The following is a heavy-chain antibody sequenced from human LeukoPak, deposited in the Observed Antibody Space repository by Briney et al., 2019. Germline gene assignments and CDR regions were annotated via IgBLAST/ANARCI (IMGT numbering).Heavy chain of an antibody. CDR3: TLVSRQWLVQFYYYYYYMDV. J-gene: IGHJ6*03. CDR2: IKSKTDGGAT. Sequence: PGGSPRLSCAASGFTFNSYEMNWVRQAPGKGLEWVGRIKSKTDGGATDYAAPVKGRFTISRDDSKNTLYLQMNSLKTEDTAVYYCTLVSRQWLVQFYYYYYYMDVWGKGTTVTVSS. D-gene: IGHD6-19*01. V-gene: IGHV3-15*01. CDR1: GFTFNSYE.